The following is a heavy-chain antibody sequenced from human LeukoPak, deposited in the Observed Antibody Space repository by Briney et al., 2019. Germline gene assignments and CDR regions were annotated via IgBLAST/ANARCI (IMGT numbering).Heavy chain of an antibody. Sequence: GGSLRLSCAASGFTFSSYAMSWVRQAPGKGLEWASSISGSGGSTYYADSVKGRFTISRDSSKNTLYLQMNSLRVEDTAVYFCAKVYYDSSGYFSPVFDYWGQGTLVTVSS. CDR2: ISGSGGST. J-gene: IGHJ4*02. V-gene: IGHV3-23*01. CDR3: AKVYYDSSGYFSPVFDY. CDR1: GFTFSSYA. D-gene: IGHD3-22*01.